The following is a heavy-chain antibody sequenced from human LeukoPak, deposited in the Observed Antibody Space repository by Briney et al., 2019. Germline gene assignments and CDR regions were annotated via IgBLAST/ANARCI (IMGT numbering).Heavy chain of an antibody. J-gene: IGHJ4*02. V-gene: IGHV3-33*01. CDR1: GFIFSGYG. Sequence: GGSLRLSCAASGFIFSGYGMHWVRQAPGKGLEWVAVIWYDGSNKYYADSVKGRFTISRDNSKNTLYLQMNSLRAEDTAVFYCARRNFRRDGYNFDYWGQGTLVTVSS. D-gene: IGHD5-24*01. CDR2: IWYDGSNK. CDR3: ARRNFRRDGYNFDY.